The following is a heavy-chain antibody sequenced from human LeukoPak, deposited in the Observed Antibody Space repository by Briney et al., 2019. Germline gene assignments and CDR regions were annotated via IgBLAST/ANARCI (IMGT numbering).Heavy chain of an antibody. J-gene: IGHJ3*02. CDR1: GFTFSNAW. D-gene: IGHD5-18*01. CDR3: ARAPLWHGAFDI. CDR2: INWNGGST. V-gene: IGHV3-20*04. Sequence: AGGSLRLSCAASGFTFSNAWMSWVRQAPGKGLEWVSGINWNGGSTGYADSVKGRFTISRDNAKNSLYLQMNSLRAEDTALYYCARAPLWHGAFDIWGQGTMVTVSS.